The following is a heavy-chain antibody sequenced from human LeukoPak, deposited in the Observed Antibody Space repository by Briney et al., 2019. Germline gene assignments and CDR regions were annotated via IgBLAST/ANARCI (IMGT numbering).Heavy chain of an antibody. CDR3: ARDPRRTYGMDV. CDR1: GGSISSYY. J-gene: IGHJ6*02. CDR2: IYYSGST. D-gene: IGHD1-14*01. Sequence: SETLSLTCTVSGGSISSYYWSLIRQPPGKGLEWIGYIYYSGSTNYNPSLKSRVTISVDTSKNQFSLKLSSVTAADTAVYYCARDPRRTYGMDVWGQGTTVTVSS. V-gene: IGHV4-59*01.